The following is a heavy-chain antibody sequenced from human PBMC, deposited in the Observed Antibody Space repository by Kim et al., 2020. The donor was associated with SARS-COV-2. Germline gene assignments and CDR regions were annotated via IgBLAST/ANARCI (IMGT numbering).Heavy chain of an antibody. V-gene: IGHV3-30*01. J-gene: IGHJ4*02. CDR3: ARDHNWNYGRGYFDY. D-gene: IGHD1-7*01. Sequence: ADSVKVRFSISRDNSKNTLYLQMNSLRAEETAVYYCARDHNWNYGRGYFDYWGQGTLVTVSS.